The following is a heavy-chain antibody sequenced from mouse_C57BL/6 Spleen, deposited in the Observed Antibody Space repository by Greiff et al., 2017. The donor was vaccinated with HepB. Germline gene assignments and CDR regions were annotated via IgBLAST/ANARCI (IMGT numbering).Heavy chain of an antibody. CDR1: GYTFTSYW. D-gene: IGHD1-1*01. Sequence: QVQLQQPGAELVMPGASVKLSCKASGYTFTSYWMHWVKQRPGQGLAWIGEIDPSDSYTNYNQKFKGKSTLTVDKSSSTAYMQLSSLTSEDSAVYYCARFMGGYFDYWGQGTTLTVSS. J-gene: IGHJ2*01. V-gene: IGHV1-69*01. CDR3: ARFMGGYFDY. CDR2: IDPSDSYT.